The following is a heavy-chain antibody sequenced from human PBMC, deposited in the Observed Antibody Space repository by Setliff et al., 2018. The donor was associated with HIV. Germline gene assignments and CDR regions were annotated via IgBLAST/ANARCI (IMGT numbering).Heavy chain of an antibody. J-gene: IGHJ4*02. CDR3: ATAGGIYSSSVGLFDY. CDR2: INGGGDPI. D-gene: IGHD6-6*01. CDR1: GGSISTHY. Sequence: LSLTCTVSGGSISTHYWSWIRQPPGKGLEWIAYINGGGDPIWYADSVKGRFTISRDNAKNSLDLQMNSLRVEDTAVYYCATAGGIYSSSVGLFDYWGQGTLVTVSS. V-gene: IGHV3-11*04.